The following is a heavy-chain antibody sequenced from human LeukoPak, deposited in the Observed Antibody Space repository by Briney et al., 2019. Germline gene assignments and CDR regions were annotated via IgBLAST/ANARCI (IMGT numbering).Heavy chain of an antibody. J-gene: IGHJ4*02. Sequence: GGSLRLSCAASGFTFSSYSMSWVRQAPGKGLEWVSSISGSGGRTDYADSVKGRFTISRDNSKNTLSLQMNSLTAEDTAVYYCAKNPRLEGWIYFDSWGQGILVTVSS. V-gene: IGHV3-23*01. CDR2: ISGSGGRT. CDR1: GFTFSSYS. CDR3: AKNPRLEGWIYFDS. D-gene: IGHD1-1*01.